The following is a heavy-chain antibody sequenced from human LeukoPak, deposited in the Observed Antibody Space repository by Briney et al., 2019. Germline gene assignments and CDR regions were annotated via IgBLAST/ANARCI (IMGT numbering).Heavy chain of an antibody. V-gene: IGHV1-2*02. CDR3: ARDTEGTFYDYVHPY. Sequence: ASAKVSCKASGYTFTGYYMHWVRQAPGQGLEWMGWINPNSGGTNYAQKFQGRVTMTRDTSISTAYMELSRLRSDDTAVYYCARDTEGTFYDYVHPYWGQGTLVTVSS. CDR1: GYTFTGYY. CDR2: INPNSGGT. D-gene: IGHD3-16*01. J-gene: IGHJ4*02.